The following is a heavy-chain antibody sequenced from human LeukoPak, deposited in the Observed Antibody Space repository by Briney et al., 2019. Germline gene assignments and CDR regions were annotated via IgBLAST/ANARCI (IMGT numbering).Heavy chain of an antibody. J-gene: IGHJ4*02. Sequence: SETLSLTCTVSGGSISSSSYYWGWIRQPPGKGLEWIGSIYYSGSTYYNPSLKSRVTISVDTSKNQFSLKLSSVTAADTAVYYCARGANRGFWYFDYWGQGTLVTVSS. V-gene: IGHV4-39*01. CDR2: IYYSGST. CDR3: ARGANRGFWYFDY. D-gene: IGHD7-27*01. CDR1: GGSISSSSYY.